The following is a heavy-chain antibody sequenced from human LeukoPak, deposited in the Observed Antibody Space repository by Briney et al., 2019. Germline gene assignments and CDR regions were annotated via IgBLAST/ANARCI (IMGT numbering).Heavy chain of an antibody. V-gene: IGHV1-2*02. D-gene: IGHD3-22*01. J-gene: IGHJ4*02. CDR1: GYTFTGYY. Sequence: ASVKVSCKASGYTFTGYYMHWVRQAPGQGLEWMGWINPNSGGTNYAQKFQGKVTMTRDTSISTAYMELSRPRSDDTAVYYCARSYYDSSGYYYELSDYWGQGTLVTVSS. CDR3: ARSYYDSSGYYYELSDY. CDR2: INPNSGGT.